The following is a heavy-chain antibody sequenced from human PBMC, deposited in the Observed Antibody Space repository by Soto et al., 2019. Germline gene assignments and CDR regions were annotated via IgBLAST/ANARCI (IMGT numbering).Heavy chain of an antibody. D-gene: IGHD3-10*01. CDR3: ARAGTNMVQFDY. V-gene: IGHV4-59*01. J-gene: IGHJ4*02. CDR1: GGSINSYF. Sequence: PSETLSLTCTVSGGSINSYFWSWIRQSPGKGLEWIGHIYYSGSTSYSPSLKSRVSISVDTSKNQFSLEVHSVTAADTAVYYCARAGTNMVQFDYWGQGTVVTVS. CDR2: IYYSGST.